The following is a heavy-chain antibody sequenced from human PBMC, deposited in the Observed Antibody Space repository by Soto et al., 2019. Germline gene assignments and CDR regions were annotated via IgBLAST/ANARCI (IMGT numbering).Heavy chain of an antibody. CDR2: ISGSGGST. V-gene: IGHV3-23*01. D-gene: IGHD2-15*01. CDR3: AKGRAATYYSDYSIDV. J-gene: IGHJ6*03. CDR1: GFTFSSYA. Sequence: EVQLLESGGGLVQPGGSLRLSCAASGFTFSSYAMSWVRQAPGKGLEWVSAISGSGGSTYYADSVKGRFTISRDNSKNTLYLQMNCLRAEDTAVEYWAKGRAATYYSDYSIDVWGKGTPVTVSS.